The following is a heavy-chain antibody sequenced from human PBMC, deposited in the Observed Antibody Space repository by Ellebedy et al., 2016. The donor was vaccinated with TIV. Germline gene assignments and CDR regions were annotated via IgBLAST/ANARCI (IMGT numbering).Heavy chain of an antibody. V-gene: IGHV4-30-4*01. CDR1: GGSISSGDYY. D-gene: IGHD4-17*01. CDR2: IYYSGST. J-gene: IGHJ3*02. CDR3: ARVRSKDAFDI. Sequence: SETLSLTXTVSGGSISSGDYYWSWIRQPPGKGLEWIGYIYYSGSTYYNPSLKSRVTISVDTSKNQFSLKLSSVTAADTAVYYCARVRSKDAFDIWGQGTMVTVSS.